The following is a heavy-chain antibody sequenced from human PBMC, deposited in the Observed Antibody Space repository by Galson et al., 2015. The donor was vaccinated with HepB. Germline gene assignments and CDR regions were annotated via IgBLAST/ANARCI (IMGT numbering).Heavy chain of an antibody. Sequence: SLRLSCAASGFTFSSYSMNWVRQAPGKGLEWVAYISSSSSIIYYAGSVKGRFTISRDKAKNSLYLQMNSLRDEDTAVYYCTRDLGRGGSVNIYYYGMDVWGQGTTVTVSS. V-gene: IGHV3-48*02. J-gene: IGHJ6*02. CDR2: ISSSSSII. CDR3: TRDLGRGGSVNIYYYGMDV. CDR1: GFTFSSYS. D-gene: IGHD2/OR15-2a*01.